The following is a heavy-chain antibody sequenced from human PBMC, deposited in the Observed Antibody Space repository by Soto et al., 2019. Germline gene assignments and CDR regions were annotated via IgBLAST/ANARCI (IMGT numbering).Heavy chain of an antibody. CDR3: AREIRGSPHPGAFDI. J-gene: IGHJ3*02. CDR2: INPNSGGT. V-gene: IGHV1-2*04. Sequence: GASVKVSCKASGYTFTGYYMHWVRQAPGQGLEWMGWINPNSGGTNYAQKFQGWVTMTRDTSISTAYMELSRLRSDDTAVYYCAREIRGSPHPGAFDIWGQGTMVTVSS. D-gene: IGHD3-10*01. CDR1: GYTFTGYY.